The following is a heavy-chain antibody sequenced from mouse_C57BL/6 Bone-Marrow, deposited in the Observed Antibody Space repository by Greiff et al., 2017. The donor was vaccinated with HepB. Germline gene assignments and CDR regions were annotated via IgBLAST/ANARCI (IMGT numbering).Heavy chain of an antibody. CDR1: GYAFTNYL. Sequence: VHLVESGAELVRPGTSVKVSCKASGYAFTNYLIEWVKQRPGQGLEWIGVINPGSGGTNYNEKFKGKATLTADKSSSTAYMQLSSLTSEDSAVYFCARSWLLYYYAMDYWGQGTSVTVSS. CDR2: INPGSGGT. D-gene: IGHD2-3*01. CDR3: ARSWLLYYYAMDY. J-gene: IGHJ4*01. V-gene: IGHV1-54*01.